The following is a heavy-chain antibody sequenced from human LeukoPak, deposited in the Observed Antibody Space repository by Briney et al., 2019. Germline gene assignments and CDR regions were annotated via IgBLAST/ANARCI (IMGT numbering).Heavy chain of an antibody. D-gene: IGHD3-10*01. CDR2: INHSGST. V-gene: IGHV4-34*01. Sequence: SETLSLTCTVSGGSISSYYWSWIRQPPGKGLGWIGEINHSGSTNYNPSLKSRVTISVDTSKNQFSLKLSSVTAADTAIYYCASSYYGSGSYPHWGQGTLVTVSS. CDR3: ASSYYGSGSYPH. CDR1: GGSISSYY. J-gene: IGHJ1*01.